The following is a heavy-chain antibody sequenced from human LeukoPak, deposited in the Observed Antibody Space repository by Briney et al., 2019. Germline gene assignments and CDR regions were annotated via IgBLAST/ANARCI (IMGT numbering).Heavy chain of an antibody. CDR1: GFTFSSYG. V-gene: IGHV3-30*03. CDR2: ISYDGSNK. J-gene: IGHJ4*02. Sequence: PGRSLRLSCAASGFTFSSYGMHWVRQAPGKGLEWVAVISYDGSNKYYADSVKDRFTISRDNSKNTLYLQMNSLRAEDTAVYYCAMGAMVLFYWGQGTLVTVSS. CDR3: AMGAMVLFY. D-gene: IGHD5-18*01.